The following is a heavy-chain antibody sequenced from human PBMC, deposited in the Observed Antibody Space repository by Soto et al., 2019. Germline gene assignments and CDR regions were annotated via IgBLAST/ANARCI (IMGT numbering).Heavy chain of an antibody. D-gene: IGHD2-8*02. Sequence: QGQLQESGPGLVKPSATLSLACTVSGGSISSYYWRWIRQPPGKVLEWIGYIYSSGITDYNPSLKSRVTISVDTSKSPFSLKLSSVPAADTAVYYCARGGGVYYFDYWGQGTLVTVAS. V-gene: IGHV4-59*01. CDR1: GGSISSYY. CDR2: IYSSGIT. CDR3: ARGGGVYYFDY. J-gene: IGHJ4*02.